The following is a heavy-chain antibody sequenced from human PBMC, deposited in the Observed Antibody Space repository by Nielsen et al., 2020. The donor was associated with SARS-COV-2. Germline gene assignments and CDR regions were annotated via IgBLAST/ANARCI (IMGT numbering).Heavy chain of an antibody. V-gene: IGHV3-30*04. CDR2: ISYDGNK. J-gene: IGHJ4*02. Sequence: GESLKTSCAASGFTFSSHAMHWVRQAPGKGLEWLAIISYDGNKHYADSVKGRFTISRDNSKDTLYLQMDSLRPEDTAVYFCARETLDYTSSFVDYWGQGTLVTVS. CDR3: ARETLDYTSSFVDY. CDR1: GFTFSSHA. D-gene: IGHD4-11*01.